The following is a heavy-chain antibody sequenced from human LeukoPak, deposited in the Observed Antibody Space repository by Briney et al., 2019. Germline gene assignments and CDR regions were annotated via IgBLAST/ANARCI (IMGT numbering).Heavy chain of an antibody. V-gene: IGHV3-23*01. CDR2: ISGSGGST. CDR3: ANGMTYYYDSSGYPEAGY. Sequence: GGSLRLSCAVSGFTFSSYAMSWVRQAPGKGLEWVSAISGSGGSTYYADSVKGRFTISRDNSKNTLYLQMNSLRAEDTAVYYCANGMTYYYDSSGYPEAGYWGQGTLVTVSS. CDR1: GFTFSSYA. J-gene: IGHJ4*02. D-gene: IGHD3-22*01.